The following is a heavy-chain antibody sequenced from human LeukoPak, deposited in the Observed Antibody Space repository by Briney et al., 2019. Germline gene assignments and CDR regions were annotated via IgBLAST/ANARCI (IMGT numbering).Heavy chain of an antibody. Sequence: GASVKVSCKASGGTFSSYAINWVRQAPGQGLEWMGGIIPIFGTANYAQKFQGRVTMTTETSTSTAYMELRSLRSDDTAVYYCARTPGSQIPTTFDIWGQGTMVTVSS. D-gene: IGHD1-14*01. CDR1: GGTFSSYA. V-gene: IGHV1-69*05. CDR2: IIPIFGTA. J-gene: IGHJ3*02. CDR3: ARTPGSQIPTTFDI.